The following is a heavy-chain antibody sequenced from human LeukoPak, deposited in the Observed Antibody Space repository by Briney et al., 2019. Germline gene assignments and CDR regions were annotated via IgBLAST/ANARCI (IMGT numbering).Heavy chain of an antibody. D-gene: IGHD6-6*01. CDR3: ARVAARPPQPFDY. CDR2: IKQDGSEK. V-gene: IGHV3-7*04. Sequence: GGSLRLSCAASGFTFSSYWMSWVRQAPGKGLEWVANIKQDGSEKYYVDSVKGRFTISRDNAKNSLYLQMNSLRAEDTAVYYCARVAARPPQPFDYWGQGTLVTVSS. J-gene: IGHJ4*02. CDR1: GFTFSSYW.